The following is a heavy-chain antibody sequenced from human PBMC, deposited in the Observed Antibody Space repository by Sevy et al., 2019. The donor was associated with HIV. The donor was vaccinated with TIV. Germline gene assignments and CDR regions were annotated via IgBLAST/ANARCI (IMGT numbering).Heavy chain of an antibody. CDR2: INSDGSST. CDR1: GFTFSSYW. CDR3: ARVPVYCTNGVCFFGYFDL. J-gene: IGHJ2*01. V-gene: IGHV3-74*01. D-gene: IGHD2-8*01. Sequence: GGSPRLSCAASGFTFSSYWMHWVRQAPGKGLVWVSRINSDGSSTSYADSVKGRFTISRDNAKNTLYLQMNSLRAEDTAVYYCARVPVYCTNGVCFFGYFDLWGRGTLVTVSS.